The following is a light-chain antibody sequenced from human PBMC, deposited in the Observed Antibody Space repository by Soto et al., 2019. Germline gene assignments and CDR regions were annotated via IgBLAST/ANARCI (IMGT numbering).Light chain of an antibody. CDR3: AAWDDSLNGYA. Sequence: QSVLTQPPSASGTPGQRVTISCSGSSSNIETNTVNWYQQLPGTAPNLLIYSNNHRPSGVPDRFSGSKSGTSASLAISGLQSEDEADYYCAAWDDSLNGYAFGTGTKLTVL. CDR1: SSNIETNT. J-gene: IGLJ1*01. V-gene: IGLV1-44*01. CDR2: SNN.